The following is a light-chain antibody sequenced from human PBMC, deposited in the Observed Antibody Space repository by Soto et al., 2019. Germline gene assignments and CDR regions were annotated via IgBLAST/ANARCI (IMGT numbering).Light chain of an antibody. J-gene: IGLJ1*01. CDR1: SSDVGGYDY. CDR2: EVN. V-gene: IGLV2-14*01. Sequence: SVLTQPASVSGSPGQSITISCTGTSSDVGGYDYVSWYQLHPGKAPKLMVFEVNNRPSGVSYRFSGSKSGNTASLTISGLQAEDEADYFCSSYSISTAYLFGTGTKVTVL. CDR3: SSYSISTAYL.